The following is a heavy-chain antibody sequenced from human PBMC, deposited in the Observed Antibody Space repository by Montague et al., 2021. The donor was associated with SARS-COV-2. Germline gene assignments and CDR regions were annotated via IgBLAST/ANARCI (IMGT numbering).Heavy chain of an antibody. Sequence: SETLSLTCTVSGGSISTTSYYWGWIRQPPGKGLEWIGSIYYSGTTYYNPSLKSRVTISVQTSKNQFSLTVNSVTAADTAIYYCASDCKNSYAMDVWGQGTTVTVSS. CDR3: ASDCKNSYAMDV. D-gene: IGHD2/OR15-2a*01. J-gene: IGHJ6*02. CDR2: IYYSGTT. CDR1: GGSISTTSYY. V-gene: IGHV4-39*07.